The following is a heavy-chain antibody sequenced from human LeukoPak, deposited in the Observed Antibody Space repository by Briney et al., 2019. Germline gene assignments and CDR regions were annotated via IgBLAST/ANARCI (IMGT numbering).Heavy chain of an antibody. Sequence: GGSLRLSCAASGFTSSSYSMNWVRQAPGKGLEWVSYISSSSTIYYADSVKGRFTISRDNAKNSLYLQMNSLRAEDTAVYYCARAAGPRRNWFDPWGQGTLVTVSS. J-gene: IGHJ5*02. V-gene: IGHV3-48*01. CDR2: ISSSSTI. CDR3: ARAAGPRRNWFDP. CDR1: GFTSSSYS.